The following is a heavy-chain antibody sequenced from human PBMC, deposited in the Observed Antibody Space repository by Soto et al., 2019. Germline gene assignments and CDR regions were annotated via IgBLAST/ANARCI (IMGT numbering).Heavy chain of an antibody. Sequence: SETLSLTCTVSGGSISSGGYYWSWIRQHPGKGLEWIGYIYYSGSTYYNPSLESRVTLSVDTSRKQFSLKVSSVTAADTAVYHCARAVAVPADFDYWGQGTLVTVSS. CDR1: GGSISSGGYY. CDR3: ARAVAVPADFDY. V-gene: IGHV4-31*03. CDR2: IYYSGST. D-gene: IGHD6-19*01. J-gene: IGHJ4*02.